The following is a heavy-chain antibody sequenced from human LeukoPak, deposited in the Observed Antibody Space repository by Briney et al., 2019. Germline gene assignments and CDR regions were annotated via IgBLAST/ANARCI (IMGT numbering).Heavy chain of an antibody. CDR1: GYTFTGYY. D-gene: IGHD3-10*01. CDR2: INPNSGGT. Sequence: ASVKVSCKASGYTFTGYYMHWVRQAPGQGLEWMGWINPNSGGTNYAQKFQGRVTMTRDTSISTAYMELSRLRSDDTAVYYCARVYYYGSGSSMDYYYYGMDVWGQGTTVTVSS. J-gene: IGHJ6*02. CDR3: ARVYYYGSGSSMDYYYYGMDV. V-gene: IGHV1-2*02.